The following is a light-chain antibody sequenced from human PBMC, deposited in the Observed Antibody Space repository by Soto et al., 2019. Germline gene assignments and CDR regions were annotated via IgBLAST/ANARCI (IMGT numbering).Light chain of an antibody. J-gene: IGLJ2*01. CDR2: GVS. Sequence: QSALTQPASVSGSPGQSITISCTGTSSDVGGYNYVSWYQQLPGQAPKLMIYGVSNRPSGVSNRFSGSKSGNTASLTISGLHAEDETDDYCSSYTTSSTVVFGGGTKLTVL. CDR3: SSYTTSSTVV. V-gene: IGLV2-14*01. CDR1: SSDVGGYNY.